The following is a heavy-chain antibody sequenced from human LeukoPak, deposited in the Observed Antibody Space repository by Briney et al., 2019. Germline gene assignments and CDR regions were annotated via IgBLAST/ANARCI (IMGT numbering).Heavy chain of an antibody. CDR2: ISGSGGST. D-gene: IGHD3-10*01. V-gene: IGHV3-23*01. J-gene: IGHJ4*02. CDR1: GFTFSSYA. Sequence: RGSLRLSCAASGFTFSSYAMSWVRQAPGKGLEWVSAISGSGGSTYYADSVKGRFTISRDNSKNTLYLQMNSLRAEDTAVYYCANFGSFSPIDYWGQGTLVTVSS. CDR3: ANFGSFSPIDY.